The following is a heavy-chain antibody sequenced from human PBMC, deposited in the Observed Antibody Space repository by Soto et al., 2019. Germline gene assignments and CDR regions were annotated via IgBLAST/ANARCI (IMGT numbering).Heavy chain of an antibody. CDR2: MGNDGITT. V-gene: IGHV3-30*02. Sequence: GGSLRLSCAASGFTFSTYGMHWVRQAPGKGLEWVAVMGNDGITTFYADSVKGRFTISRDNSKNTLFLQMNSLRADDTAVYYCAKEFQWELHAFDIWGQGTRGTVS. CDR1: GFTFSTYG. D-gene: IGHD1-26*01. CDR3: AKEFQWELHAFDI. J-gene: IGHJ3*02.